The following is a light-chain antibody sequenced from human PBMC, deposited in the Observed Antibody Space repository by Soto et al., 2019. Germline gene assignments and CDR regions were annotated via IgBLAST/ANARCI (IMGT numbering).Light chain of an antibody. CDR3: CSYAGTSYV. CDR1: SSDVGGYKY. J-gene: IGLJ1*01. Sequence: QSVLTQPRSVSGSPGQSVTISCTETSSDVGGYKYVSWYQQHPGKAPKLMIYDVNKRPSGVPDRFSGSKSGNTASLTISGLQAEDEADYYCCSYAGTSYVFGTGTKVPVL. V-gene: IGLV2-11*01. CDR2: DVN.